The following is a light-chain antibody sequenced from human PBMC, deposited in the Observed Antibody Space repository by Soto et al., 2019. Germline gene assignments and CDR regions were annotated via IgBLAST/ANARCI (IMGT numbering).Light chain of an antibody. Sequence: QSLLTQLPSVSGAPGQRVTISCTGSSSNIGAGYDVHWYQQLPGTAPKLLIYGNSNRPSGVPDRFSGSKSGTSASLAITGLQAEDEADYYCQSYDSSLSGYVFGTGTKLTVL. J-gene: IGLJ1*01. V-gene: IGLV1-40*01. CDR3: QSYDSSLSGYV. CDR2: GNS. CDR1: SSNIGAGYD.